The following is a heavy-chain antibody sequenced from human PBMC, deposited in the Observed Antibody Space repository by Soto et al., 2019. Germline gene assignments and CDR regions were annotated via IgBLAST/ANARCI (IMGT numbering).Heavy chain of an antibody. V-gene: IGHV5-51*01. Sequence: GESLKISCKGSGYSFTSYWIGWVRQMPGKGLEWMGIIYPGDSDTRYSPSFQGQVTISADKSISTAYLQWSSLKASDTAMYYCAATTDYYYYGMDVWGQGTTVTVSS. D-gene: IGHD1-1*01. CDR2: IYPGDSDT. J-gene: IGHJ6*02. CDR1: GYSFTSYW. CDR3: AATTDYYYYGMDV.